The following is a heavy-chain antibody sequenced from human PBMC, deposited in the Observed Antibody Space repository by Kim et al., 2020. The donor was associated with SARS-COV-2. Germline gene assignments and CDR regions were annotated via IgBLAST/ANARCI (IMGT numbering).Heavy chain of an antibody. CDR1: GFTFSDYY. V-gene: IGHV3-11*06. D-gene: IGHD1-26*01. CDR2: ISSSSSYT. Sequence: GGSLRLSCAASGFTFSDYYMSWIRQAPGKGLEWVSYISSSSSYTNYADSVKGRFTISRDNAKNSLYLQMNSLRAEDTAVYYCARDVRYSGSYQRGWFDPWAREPWSPSPQ. J-gene: IGHJ5*02. CDR3: ARDVRYSGSYQRGWFDP.